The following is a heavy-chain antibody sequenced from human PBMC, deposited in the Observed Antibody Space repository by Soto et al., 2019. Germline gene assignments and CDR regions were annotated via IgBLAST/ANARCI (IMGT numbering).Heavy chain of an antibody. CDR3: ARDLTLMTTVHYMDV. V-gene: IGHV3-48*01. CDR1: GFTFSSYS. Sequence: PGGSLRLSCAASGFTFSSYSMSWVRQAPGKGLEWVSYISSSSNSIYYADSVKGRFTISRDNAKNSLHLQMNSLRAEDTAVYYCARDLTLMTTVHYMDVWGKGTTVTVSS. J-gene: IGHJ6*03. CDR2: ISSSSNSI. D-gene: IGHD4-4*01.